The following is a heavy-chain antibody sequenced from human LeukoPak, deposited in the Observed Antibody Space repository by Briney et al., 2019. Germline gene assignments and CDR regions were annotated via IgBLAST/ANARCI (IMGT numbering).Heavy chain of an antibody. V-gene: IGHV1-2*02. Sequence: ASVKVSCKASGGTFSSYAISWVRQAPGQGLEWMGWINPNSGGTNYAQKFQGRVTMTRDTSISTAYMELSRLRSDDTAVYYCARSRDGYPSNYWGQGTLVTVSS. J-gene: IGHJ4*02. CDR2: INPNSGGT. CDR1: GGTFSSYA. CDR3: ARSRDGYPSNY. D-gene: IGHD3-22*01.